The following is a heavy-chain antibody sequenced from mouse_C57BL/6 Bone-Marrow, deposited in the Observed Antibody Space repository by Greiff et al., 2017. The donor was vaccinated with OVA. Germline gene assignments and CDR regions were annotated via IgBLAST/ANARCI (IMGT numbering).Heavy chain of an antibody. V-gene: IGHV2-9-1*01. CDR3: ARNTITTVYYAMDY. D-gene: IGHD1-1*01. CDR1: GFSLTSYA. Sequence: VKLVESGPGLVAPPQSLSITCTVSGFSLTSYAISWVRQPPGKGLEWLGVIWTGGGTNYNSALKSRLSISKDNSKSQVFLKMNSLQTDDTARYYCARNTITTVYYAMDYWGQGTSVTVSS. CDR2: IWTGGGT. J-gene: IGHJ4*01.